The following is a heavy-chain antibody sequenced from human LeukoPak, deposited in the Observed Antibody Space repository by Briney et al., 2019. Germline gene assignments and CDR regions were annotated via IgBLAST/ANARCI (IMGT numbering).Heavy chain of an antibody. V-gene: IGHV3-43*01. J-gene: IGHJ4*02. Sequence: GGSLRLSCAASGFTFSSYLMHWVRQAPGKGLEWVSLISWDGGSTYYADSVKGRFTISRDNSKNSLCLQMNSLRTEDTALYYCAKVNYPYGSGRGYFDYWGQGTLVTVSS. CDR3: AKVNYPYGSGRGYFDY. D-gene: IGHD3-10*01. CDR1: GFTFSSYL. CDR2: ISWDGGST.